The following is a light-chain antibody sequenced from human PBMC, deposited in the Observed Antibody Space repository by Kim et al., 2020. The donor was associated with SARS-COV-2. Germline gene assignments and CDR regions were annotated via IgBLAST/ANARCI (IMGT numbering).Light chain of an antibody. V-gene: IGLV3-1*01. J-gene: IGLJ1*01. CDR2: QDN. Sequence: SYELTQPPSVSVSPGQTASITCSGDKLGDTYACWYQQKPGQSPVLLIFQDNKRPSGIPERLSGSNSGNTATLTISGTQAMDEADYYCQAWDSSTYVFGTGNKVTVL. CDR3: QAWDSSTYV. CDR1: KLGDTY.